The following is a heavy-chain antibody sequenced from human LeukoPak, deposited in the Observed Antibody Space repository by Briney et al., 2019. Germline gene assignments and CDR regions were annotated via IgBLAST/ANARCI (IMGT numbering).Heavy chain of an antibody. CDR1: GYSFSTYA. V-gene: IGHV3-23*01. D-gene: IGHD1-14*01. J-gene: IGHJ4*02. CDR2: ISGSGGST. CDR3: ATTSRTIGY. Sequence: GGSLRLSCAASGYSFSTYAMSWVRQAPGKGLEGVSTISGSGGSTFYAESVKGRFTISRDNSKNTLYLQVNSLRVEDTAIYYCATTSRTIGYWGQGTMVTVSS.